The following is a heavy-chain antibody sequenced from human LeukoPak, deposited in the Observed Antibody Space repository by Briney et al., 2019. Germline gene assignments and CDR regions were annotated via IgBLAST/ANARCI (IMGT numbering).Heavy chain of an antibody. CDR2: IYYSGST. CDR3: ARAKLRNWFDP. Sequence: TSETLSLTCTVSGGSISGYSWSWIRQPPGKGLECIGYIYYSGSTNYNPSLKSRVTMSVDTSKNQFSLSLSSVTAADTAVYYSARAKLRNWFDPWGQGTLVTVSS. J-gene: IGHJ5*02. CDR1: GGSISGYS. V-gene: IGHV4-59*01. D-gene: IGHD1-1*01.